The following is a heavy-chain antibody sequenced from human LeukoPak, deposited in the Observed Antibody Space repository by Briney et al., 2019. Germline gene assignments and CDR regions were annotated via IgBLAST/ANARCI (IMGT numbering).Heavy chain of an antibody. J-gene: IGHJ4*02. V-gene: IGHV4-59*08. CDR2: IYYSGST. CDR1: GGSFSDYY. Sequence: SETLSLTCAVYGGSFSDYYWSWIRQPPGKGLEWIGYIYYSGSTNYNPSLKSRVTISVDTSKNQFSLKLSSVTAADTAVYYCAATLLWFGELSWHYWGQGTLVTVSS. D-gene: IGHD3-10*01. CDR3: AATLLWFGELSWHY.